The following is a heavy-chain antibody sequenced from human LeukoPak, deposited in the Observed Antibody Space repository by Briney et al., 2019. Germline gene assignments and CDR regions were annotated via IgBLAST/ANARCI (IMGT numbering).Heavy chain of an antibody. D-gene: IGHD6-13*01. J-gene: IGHJ4*02. CDR3: SVTWGSSWYYFDY. CDR1: GFTFSRYS. V-gene: IGHV3-21*01. Sequence: PGGSLRLSCVASGFTFSRYSMNWVRQAPGKGLEWVSSISSSSYKYYADSVKGRFTISRDNAENSLYLQMNSLRAEDTAVYYCSVTWGSSWYYFDYWGQGTLVTVSS. CDR2: ISSSSYK.